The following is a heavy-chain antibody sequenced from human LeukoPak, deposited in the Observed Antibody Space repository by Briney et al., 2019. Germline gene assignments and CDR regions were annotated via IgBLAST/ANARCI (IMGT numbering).Heavy chain of an antibody. D-gene: IGHD3-22*01. V-gene: IGHV1-69*06. Sequence: SVKVSCKASGGTFSSYAISWVRQAPGQGLEWMGRIIPIFDTANYAQKFQGRVTITADKSTTTAYMELSSLRSEDTAVYYCARAPRGYPDYYYYMDVWGKGTTVTASS. J-gene: IGHJ6*03. CDR3: ARAPRGYPDYYYYMDV. CDR1: GGTFSSYA. CDR2: IIPIFDTA.